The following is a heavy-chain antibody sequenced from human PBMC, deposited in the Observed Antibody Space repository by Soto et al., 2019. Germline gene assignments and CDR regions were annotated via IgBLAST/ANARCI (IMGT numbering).Heavy chain of an antibody. D-gene: IGHD6-13*01. CDR1: GFTFTGSA. CDR3: AATIIAAVGTGYYYGMDV. CDR2: IVVGSGDT. J-gene: IGHJ6*02. V-gene: IGHV1-58*01. Sequence: GASVKVSCKASGFTFTGSAVQWVRQARGQRLEWIGWIVVGSGDTNSAQKFQERVTITRDMSTSTAYIELSSLRSEDTAVYYCAATIIAAVGTGYYYGMDVWGQGTTVTVSS.